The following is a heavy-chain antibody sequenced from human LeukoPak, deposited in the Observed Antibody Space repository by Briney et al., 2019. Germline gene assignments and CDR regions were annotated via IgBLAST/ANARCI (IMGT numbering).Heavy chain of an antibody. D-gene: IGHD3-10*01. V-gene: IGHV5-51*01. J-gene: IGHJ5*02. CDR3: ARHYYGSGSYSGWLDP. CDR1: GYSFTSYW. Sequence: GESLKISCKGSGYSFTSYWIGWVRQMPGKGLEGMGIIYPGDSDTRYSPSFQGQVTISADKSISTAHLQWRSLKASDTAMYYCARHYYGSGSYSGWLDPWGQGTLVTVSS. CDR2: IYPGDSDT.